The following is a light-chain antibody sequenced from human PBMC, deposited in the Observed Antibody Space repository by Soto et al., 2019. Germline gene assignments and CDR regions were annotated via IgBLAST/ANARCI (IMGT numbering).Light chain of an antibody. CDR2: AAS. V-gene: IGKV1-39*01. J-gene: IGKJ2*01. Sequence: DIQMTQSPSSLSASVGDRVTITCRASQSISSYLNWYQQKPGKAPKLLIYAASSLQSGVPSRFSGSGSGTDCTLTIISLQPEDFSTYYCQQSYSTPPTFGQGTKLEIK. CDR1: QSISSY. CDR3: QQSYSTPPT.